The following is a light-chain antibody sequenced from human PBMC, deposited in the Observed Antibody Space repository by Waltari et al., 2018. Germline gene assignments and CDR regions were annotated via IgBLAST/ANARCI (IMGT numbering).Light chain of an antibody. CDR2: RKN. V-gene: IGLV1-47*01. CDR3: AAWDDSLSGL. Sequence: QSVLTQPPSASGTPGQRVTISSSGSSSNIGSHYVYWYQQLPGTAPKLLIYRKNQRPAGVPDRFSGSKSGTSASLAISGLRSEDEADYYCAAWDDSLSGLFGGGTKLTVL. J-gene: IGLJ2*01. CDR1: SSNIGSHY.